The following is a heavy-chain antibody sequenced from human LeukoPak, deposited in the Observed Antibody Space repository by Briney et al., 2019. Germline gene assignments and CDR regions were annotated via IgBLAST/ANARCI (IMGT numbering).Heavy chain of an antibody. Sequence: GASVKVSCKASGGTFSSYAISWVRQAPGQGLEWMGGIIPIFGTANYAQKFQGRVTITADESTSTAYMELSSLRSEDTAVYYCARSLGITIFEWAFDIWGQGTMVTVSS. D-gene: IGHD3-3*01. CDR2: IIPIFGTA. V-gene: IGHV1-69*13. J-gene: IGHJ3*02. CDR3: ARSLGITIFEWAFDI. CDR1: GGTFSSYA.